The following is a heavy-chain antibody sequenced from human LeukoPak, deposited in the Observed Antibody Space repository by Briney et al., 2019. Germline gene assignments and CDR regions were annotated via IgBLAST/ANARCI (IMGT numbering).Heavy chain of an antibody. V-gene: IGHV1-8*01. J-gene: IGHJ5*02. CDR3: ARGRLENYYGSGMFDP. D-gene: IGHD3-10*01. CDR2: MNPNSGNT. Sequence: ASVKVSCKASGYTFTRYDINWVRQATGQGLEWMGWMNPNSGNTGYAQKFQGRVTMTRNTSISTAYMDLSSLRSEDTAVYYCARGRLENYYGSGMFDPWGQGTLVTVSS. CDR1: GYTFTRYD.